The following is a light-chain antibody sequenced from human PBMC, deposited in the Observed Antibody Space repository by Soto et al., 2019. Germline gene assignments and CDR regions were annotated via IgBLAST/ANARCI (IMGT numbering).Light chain of an antibody. V-gene: IGKV3-20*01. CDR2: GAS. Sequence: LTQSPGNIAMSPCEATNLSCSASQTVSITYLTWYQQKPGQAPRLLIFGASKGATGIPDRFSGSGSGTDFTLTISRLEPEDFAVYYCQQYGSSPITFGQGTRLEIK. J-gene: IGKJ5*01. CDR1: QTVSITY. CDR3: QQYGSSPIT.